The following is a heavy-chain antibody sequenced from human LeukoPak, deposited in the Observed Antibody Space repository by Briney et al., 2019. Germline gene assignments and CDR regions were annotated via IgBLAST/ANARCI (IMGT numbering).Heavy chain of an antibody. V-gene: IGHV4-59*13. J-gene: IGHJ5*02. CDR3: VTGRYSYGWYDH. CDR2: MYYGGSP. CDR1: GGSISSFY. Sequence: SETLSLTCTVSGGSISSFYWSWLRQPPGKGLEWIGYMYYGGSPNYTPSLKSRVITSLDTSKNQFSLKLNSVTTADTAVYYCVTGRYSYGWYDHWGQGILVTVSS. D-gene: IGHD1-26*01.